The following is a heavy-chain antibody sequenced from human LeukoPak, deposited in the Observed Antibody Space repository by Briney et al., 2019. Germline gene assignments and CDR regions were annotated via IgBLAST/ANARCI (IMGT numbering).Heavy chain of an antibody. J-gene: IGHJ4*02. Sequence: SETLSLTCTVSGGSISTHYWSWIRQTAAKGLEWIGRVYSDGSPNYNPSLESRVTMSRDTSKNQFSLKLSSVTAADTAVYYCTRGLHTSLPFHWGQGTRVIVSA. CDR3: TRGLHTSLPFH. CDR2: VYSDGSP. V-gene: IGHV4-4*07. D-gene: IGHD2/OR15-2a*01. CDR1: GGSISTHY.